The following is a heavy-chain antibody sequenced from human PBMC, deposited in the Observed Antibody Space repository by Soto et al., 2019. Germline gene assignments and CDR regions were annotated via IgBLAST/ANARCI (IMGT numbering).Heavy chain of an antibody. D-gene: IGHD3-10*01. J-gene: IGHJ6*02. CDR1: GGTFSSYA. Sequence: QVQLVQSGAEVKKPGSSVKVSCKASGGTFSSYAISWVRQAPGQGLEWMGGIIPIFGTANYAQKFQGRVTITADESTSTAYMDLSSLRSEDTAVYYCARVGDYYGSGSYYTYYYYYGMDVWGQGTTVTVSS. V-gene: IGHV1-69*12. CDR3: ARVGDYYGSGSYYTYYYYYGMDV. CDR2: IIPIFGTA.